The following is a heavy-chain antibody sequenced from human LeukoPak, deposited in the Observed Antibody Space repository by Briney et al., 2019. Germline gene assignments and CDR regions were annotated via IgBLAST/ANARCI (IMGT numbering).Heavy chain of an antibody. CDR2: SYYSGST. V-gene: IGHV4-30-4*01. J-gene: IGHJ2*01. D-gene: IGHD4-17*01. Sequence: NPSETLSLTCTVSGGSISSGDYYWSWIRQPPGKGLEWIGYSYYSGSTYYNPALKSRLIISVDTSKNPFSLKLSSVTAADTAVYYCASVPMFTVTTFDWYFDLWGRGTLVTVSS. CDR1: GGSISSGDYY. CDR3: ASVPMFTVTTFDWYFDL.